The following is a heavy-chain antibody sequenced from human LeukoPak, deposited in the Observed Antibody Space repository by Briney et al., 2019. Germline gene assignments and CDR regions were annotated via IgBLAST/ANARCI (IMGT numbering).Heavy chain of an antibody. CDR1: GFSFSEYS. CDR3: ARGVPFYYGSGRRTPFDY. J-gene: IGHJ4*02. CDR2: IRGSSSAM. Sequence: GGSLRLSCAASGFSFSEYSMNWVRQAPGKGLEWVSNIRGSSSAMNYADSVKGRFTISRDNAKNSLYLEMSSLRAEDTAVYYCARGVPFYYGSGRRTPFDYWGQGTLVTVSS. V-gene: IGHV3-48*04. D-gene: IGHD3-10*01.